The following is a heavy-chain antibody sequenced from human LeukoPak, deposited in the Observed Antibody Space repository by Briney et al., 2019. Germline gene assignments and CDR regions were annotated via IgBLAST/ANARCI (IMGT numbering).Heavy chain of an antibody. D-gene: IGHD3-22*01. Sequence: GASVKVSCKASGYTFTTSHMHWVRQAPGQGLEWMGIIIPSGGSTSYALKLQGRVTMTSDTSTSTAYMELSSLKSEDTAVYYCARDGGDGSGYYYYDYWGQGTLVTVSS. CDR3: ARDGGDGSGYYYYDY. V-gene: IGHV1-46*04. CDR1: GYTFTTSH. J-gene: IGHJ4*02. CDR2: IIPSGGST.